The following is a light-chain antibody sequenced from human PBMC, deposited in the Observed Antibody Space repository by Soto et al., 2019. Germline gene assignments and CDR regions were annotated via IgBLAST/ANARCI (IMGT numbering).Light chain of an antibody. J-gene: IGKJ2*01. V-gene: IGKV1-39*01. CDR1: QRISYY. CDR3: QQTYSTPYT. Sequence: DIQMTQSPSSLSTSVGDRVTITCRASQRISYYLNWYQQKPGKAPKLLIYAASSLQSGVPSRFSGSGSGTDFTLTISSLRAEDSATYYCQQTYSTPYTFGQGTKLEIK. CDR2: AAS.